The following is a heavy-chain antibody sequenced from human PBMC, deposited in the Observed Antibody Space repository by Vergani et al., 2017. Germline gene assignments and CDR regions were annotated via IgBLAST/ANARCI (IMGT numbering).Heavy chain of an antibody. Sequence: QVTLRESGPALVKPTQTLTLTCTFSGFSLSTSGMCVSWIRQPPGKALEWLALIDWDDDKYYSTSLKTRLTISKDTSKNQVVLTMTNMDPVNTATYYWARIPEVLRFLEWLLDFDYWGQGTLVTVSS. CDR1: GFSLSTSGMC. J-gene: IGHJ4*02. V-gene: IGHV2-70*01. CDR2: IDWDDDK. D-gene: IGHD3-3*01. CDR3: ARIPEVLRFLEWLLDFDY.